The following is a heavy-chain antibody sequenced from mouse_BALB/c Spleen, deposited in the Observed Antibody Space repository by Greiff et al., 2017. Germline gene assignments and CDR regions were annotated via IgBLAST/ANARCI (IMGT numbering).Heavy chain of an antibody. D-gene: IGHD2-1*01. Sequence: VKLQQSGAELVRPGASVTLSCKASGYTFTDYEMHWVKQTPVHGLEWIGAIDPETGGTAYNQKFKGKATLTADKSSSTAYMELRSLTSEDSAVYYCTTIYYGYAMDYWGQGTSVTVSS. CDR2: IDPETGGT. J-gene: IGHJ4*01. CDR1: GYTFTDYE. CDR3: TTIYYGYAMDY. V-gene: IGHV1-15*01.